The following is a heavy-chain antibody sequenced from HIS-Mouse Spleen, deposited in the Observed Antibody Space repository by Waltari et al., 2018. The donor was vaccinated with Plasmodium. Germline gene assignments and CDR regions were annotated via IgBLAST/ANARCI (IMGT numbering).Heavy chain of an antibody. J-gene: IGHJ2*01. V-gene: IGHV4-34*01. CDR2: NNHSGST. D-gene: IGHD3-3*01. CDR1: GGSFSGYY. Sequence: QVQLQQWGAGLLKPSETLSLTCAVYGGSFSGYYWSWIRQPPGKGLGWMGENNHSGSTNYNPSLKSRVTISVDTSKNQFSLKLSSVTAADTAVYYCARVTSSGVYWYFDLWGRGTLVTVSS. CDR3: ARVTSSGVYWYFDL.